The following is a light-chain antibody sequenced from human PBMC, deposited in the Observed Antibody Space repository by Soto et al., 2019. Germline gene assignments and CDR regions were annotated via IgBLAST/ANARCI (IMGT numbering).Light chain of an antibody. CDR1: QSISSW. J-gene: IGKJ3*01. CDR2: KAS. Sequence: DIQMTQSPSTLSASVGDRVTITCRASQSISSWLALYQQKPGKAPKLLIYKASSLESGDPSSFSGSGSGTELTLTISSLQPDDFATYYSQQYNSYPFTFGPGTKVDIK. V-gene: IGKV1-5*03. CDR3: QQYNSYPFT.